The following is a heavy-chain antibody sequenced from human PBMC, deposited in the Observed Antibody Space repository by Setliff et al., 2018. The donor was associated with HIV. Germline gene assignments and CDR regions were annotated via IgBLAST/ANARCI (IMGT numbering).Heavy chain of an antibody. V-gene: IGHV4-61*02. D-gene: IGHD1-26*01. CDR1: GGSISSDNYY. J-gene: IGHJ3*02. CDR2: MYTSGCT. CDR3: ARLGYSGSLVGAFDI. Sequence: SETLSLTCTVSGGSISSDNYYWSWIRQPAGKGLEWIGRMYTSGCTNYNPSLKSRVTISVDTSKNQFSLNLTSVTAADTAVYYCARLGYSGSLVGAFDIWGQGTMVTV.